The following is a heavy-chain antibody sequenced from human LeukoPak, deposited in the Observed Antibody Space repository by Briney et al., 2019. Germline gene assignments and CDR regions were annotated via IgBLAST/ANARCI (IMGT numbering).Heavy chain of an antibody. Sequence: SETLSLTCTVSGGSISTSTYSWGWIRQPPEKGLEWIGSIYYSGSIYSNPSLKSRVSISVDTSNNKFSLKLTSLTAADTAVYYCVRHLSAGRPAFDIWGQGTMVTVSS. V-gene: IGHV4-39*01. D-gene: IGHD2-15*01. CDR3: VRHLSAGRPAFDI. J-gene: IGHJ3*02. CDR2: IYYSGSI. CDR1: GGSISTSTYS.